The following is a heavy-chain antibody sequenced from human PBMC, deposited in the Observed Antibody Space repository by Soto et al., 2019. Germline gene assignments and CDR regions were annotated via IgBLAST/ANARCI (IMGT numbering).Heavy chain of an antibody. CDR2: IDPSGGSA. Sequence: GASVKVSCKTSGYTFTSYYVHWVRQTPGQGLEWMAIIDPSGGSARYAQKFHGRLTVTWDTSTSTVYMELSSLRSEDTAVYYCARGLYPGGGAAAARRDFYYAMEVWGQGTTVTVSS. V-gene: IGHV1-46*03. D-gene: IGHD6-13*01. J-gene: IGHJ6*02. CDR3: ARGLYPGGGAAAARRDFYYAMEV. CDR1: GYTFTSYY.